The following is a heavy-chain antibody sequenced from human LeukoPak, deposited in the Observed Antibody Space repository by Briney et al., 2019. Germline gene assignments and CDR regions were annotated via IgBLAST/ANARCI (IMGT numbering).Heavy chain of an antibody. CDR2: IFPGDSDT. D-gene: IGHD2-15*01. V-gene: IGHV5-51*01. Sequence: GESLKISCKGSEYSFATYWIGWVRQMPGQGLEWMGIIFPGDSDTRYSPSFQGQVTISADKSISTAYLQWSSLKASDTAIYYCASEYCSGGNCYFDYWGQGTLVTFSS. J-gene: IGHJ4*02. CDR3: ASEYCSGGNCYFDY. CDR1: EYSFATYW.